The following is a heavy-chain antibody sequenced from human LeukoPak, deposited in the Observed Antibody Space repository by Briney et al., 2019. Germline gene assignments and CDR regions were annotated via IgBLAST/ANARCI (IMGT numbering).Heavy chain of an antibody. CDR1: GYTFTGYY. CDR2: INPNSGGT. Sequence: ASVKVSCKASGYTFTGYYMHWVRQAPGQGLEWMGWINPNSGGTNYAQKFQGRVTMTRDTSISTAYMELSRLRSDDTAVYYCAREGGITLVRGADWFDPWGQGTLVTVSS. D-gene: IGHD3-10*01. CDR3: AREGGITLVRGADWFDP. J-gene: IGHJ5*02. V-gene: IGHV1-2*02.